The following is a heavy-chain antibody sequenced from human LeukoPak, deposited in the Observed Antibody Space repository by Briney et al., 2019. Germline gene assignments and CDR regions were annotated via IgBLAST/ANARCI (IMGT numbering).Heavy chain of an antibody. D-gene: IGHD2-2*01. V-gene: IGHV4-34*01. CDR2: INHSGST. CDR1: GGSFSGYY. CDR3: ARFGCSSTSCWGYFDY. J-gene: IGHJ4*02. Sequence: PSETLSLTCAVYGGSFSGYYWSWIRQPPGKGLEWIGEINHSGSTNYNPSLKSRVTISADTSKNQFSLKLSSVTAADTAVYYCARFGCSSTSCWGYFDYWGQGTLVTVSS.